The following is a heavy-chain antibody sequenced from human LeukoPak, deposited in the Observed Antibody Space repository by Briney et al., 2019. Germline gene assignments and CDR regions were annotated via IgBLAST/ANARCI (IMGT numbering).Heavy chain of an antibody. D-gene: IGHD6-13*01. Sequence: SETLSLTCAVYGGSFSGYYWSWIRQPPGKGLEWIGYIYYSGSTNYNPSLKSRVTISVDTSKNQFSLKLSSVTAADTAVYYCARHKGSSWSLTSTYFDYWGQGTLVTVSS. CDR2: IYYSGST. CDR3: ARHKGSSWSLTSTYFDY. V-gene: IGHV4-59*08. J-gene: IGHJ4*02. CDR1: GGSFSGYY.